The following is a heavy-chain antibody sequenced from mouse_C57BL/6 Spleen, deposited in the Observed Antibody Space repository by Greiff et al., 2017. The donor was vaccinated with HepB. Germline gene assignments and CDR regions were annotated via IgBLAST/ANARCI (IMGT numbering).Heavy chain of an antibody. CDR3: ARRPDGYYFDD. CDR2: ISSGSSTI. CDR1: GFTFSDYG. Sequence: EVMLVESGGGLVKPGGSLKLSCAASGFTFSDYGMHWVRQAPEKGLEWIAYISSGSSTIYYADTVKGRFTISRDNAKNTLFLQMTSLRSEDTAMYYCARRPDGYYFDDWGQGTTLTVSS. V-gene: IGHV5-17*01. D-gene: IGHD2-3*01. J-gene: IGHJ2*01.